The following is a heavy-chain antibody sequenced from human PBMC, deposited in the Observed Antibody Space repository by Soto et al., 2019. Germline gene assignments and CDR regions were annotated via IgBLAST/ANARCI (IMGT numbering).Heavy chain of an antibody. CDR3: AKAQGYCSSTSCREAYYYYGMDV. Sequence: QVQLVESGGGVVQPGRSLRLSCVASGFTFSSYGMHWVRQAPGKGLEWVAVISYDGNNKYHVDSVKGRFTISRDNSKNTLFLQMNSLRAEDTAVYYRAKAQGYCSSTSCREAYYYYGMDVWGQGTTVTVSS. CDR2: ISYDGNNK. V-gene: IGHV3-30*18. CDR1: GFTFSSYG. D-gene: IGHD2-2*01. J-gene: IGHJ6*02.